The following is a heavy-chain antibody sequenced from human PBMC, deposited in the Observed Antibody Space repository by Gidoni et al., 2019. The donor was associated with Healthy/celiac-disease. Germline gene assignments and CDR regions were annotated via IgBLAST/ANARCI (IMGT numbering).Heavy chain of an antibody. CDR2: IYYSGST. CDR1: GGSISSSSYY. Sequence: QLQLQESGPGLVKPSETLSLTCTVSGGSISSSSYYWGWIRQPPGKGLEWIGSIYYSGSTYYNPSLKSRVTISVDTSKNQFSLKLSSVTAADTAVYYCARHDSSSWYNYFDYWGQGTLVTVSS. CDR3: ARHDSSSWYNYFDY. D-gene: IGHD6-13*01. J-gene: IGHJ4*02. V-gene: IGHV4-39*01.